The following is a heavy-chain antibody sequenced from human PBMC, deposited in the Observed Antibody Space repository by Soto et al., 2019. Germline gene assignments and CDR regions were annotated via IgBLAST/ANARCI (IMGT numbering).Heavy chain of an antibody. Sequence: SETLSLTCTVSGGSISSYYWSWIRQPPGKGLEWIGYIYYSGSTNYNPSLKSRVTISVDTSKNQYSLKLSSVTAADTAVYYCARHIYGSGYIYFDYWGQGTLVTVSS. CDR1: GGSISSYY. CDR2: IYYSGST. D-gene: IGHD3-10*01. V-gene: IGHV4-59*08. CDR3: ARHIYGSGYIYFDY. J-gene: IGHJ4*02.